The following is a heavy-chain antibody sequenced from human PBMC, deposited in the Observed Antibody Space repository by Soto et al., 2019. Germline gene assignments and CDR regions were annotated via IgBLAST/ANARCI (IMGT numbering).Heavy chain of an antibody. CDR3: TRVNSSGYKLGAYGMDV. Sequence: GGSLRLSCTASGFTFGDYAMSWFRQAPGKGLEWVGFIRSKAYGGTTEYAASVKGRFTISRDDSKSIAYLQMNSLKTEDTAVYYCTRVNSSGYKLGAYGMDVWGQGTTVTVSS. J-gene: IGHJ6*02. D-gene: IGHD3-22*01. CDR2: IRSKAYGGTT. V-gene: IGHV3-49*03. CDR1: GFTFGDYA.